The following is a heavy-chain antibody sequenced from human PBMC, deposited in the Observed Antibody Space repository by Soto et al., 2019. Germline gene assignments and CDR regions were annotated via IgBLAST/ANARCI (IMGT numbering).Heavy chain of an antibody. CDR3: ARGQRGIAAAGTEWFDP. Sequence: ASETLSLTCAVYGGSFSGYYWSRIRQPPGKGLEWIGEINHSGSTNYNPSLKSRVTISVDTSKNQFSLKLSSVTAADTAVYYCARGQRGIAAAGTEWFDPWGQGTLVAVSS. CDR1: GGSFSGYY. J-gene: IGHJ5*02. V-gene: IGHV4-34*01. CDR2: INHSGST. D-gene: IGHD6-13*01.